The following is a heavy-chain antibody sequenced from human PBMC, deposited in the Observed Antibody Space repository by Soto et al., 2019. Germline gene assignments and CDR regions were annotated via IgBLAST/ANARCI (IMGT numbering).Heavy chain of an antibody. Sequence: EASVKVSCKVSGYTLAELSRHWVRQAPGKGLEWMGGFDPEDGETIYAQKFQGRVTMTEDTSTDTAYMELSSLRSEDTAVHYCATVLWYYYDSRSGSFDYWGQGTLVTVSS. CDR1: GYTLAELS. V-gene: IGHV1-24*01. CDR2: FDPEDGET. J-gene: IGHJ4*02. D-gene: IGHD3-22*01. CDR3: ATVLWYYYDSRSGSFDY.